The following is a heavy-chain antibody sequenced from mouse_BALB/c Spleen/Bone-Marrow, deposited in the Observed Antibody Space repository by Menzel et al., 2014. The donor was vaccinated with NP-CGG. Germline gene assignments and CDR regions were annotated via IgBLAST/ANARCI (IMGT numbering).Heavy chain of an antibody. J-gene: IGHJ4*01. D-gene: IGHD4-1*01. CDR3: TRLTGWGAMDC. CDR2: ISSGGSYT. Sequence: EVQLVESGGGLVKPGGSLKLSCAASGFTFSSYTMSWVRQTPEKRLEWVATISSGGSYTYYPDSVKGRFTISRDNAKNTLYLQMSSLKSEDTAMYYCTRLTGWGAMDCWGQGTSVTVSS. CDR1: GFTFSSYT. V-gene: IGHV5-6-4*01.